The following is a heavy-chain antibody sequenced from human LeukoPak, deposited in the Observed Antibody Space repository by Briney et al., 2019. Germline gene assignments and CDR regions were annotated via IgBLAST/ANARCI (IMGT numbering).Heavy chain of an antibody. J-gene: IGHJ4*02. D-gene: IGHD3-10*01. CDR1: GGSISSSGYY. CDR2: IYYSGST. CDR3: ARYYYGSGSTYFDY. V-gene: IGHV4-39*01. Sequence: SETLSLTCTVSGGSISSSGYYWGWIRQPPGTGLEWIGSIYYSGSTYYNPSLKSRVTISVDTSKNQFSLKLSSVTAADTAVYYCARYYYGSGSTYFDYWGQGTLVTVSS.